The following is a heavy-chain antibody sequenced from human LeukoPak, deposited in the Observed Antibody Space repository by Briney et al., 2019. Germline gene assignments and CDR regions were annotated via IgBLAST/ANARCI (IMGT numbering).Heavy chain of an antibody. J-gene: IGHJ4*02. V-gene: IGHV5-51*01. CDR3: ARESPIAAAAADY. Sequence: GESLKISCKGSGYSFTSYWIGWVRQMPGKGLEWMGIIYPGDSDTRYSPPFQGQVTISADKSISTAYLQWSSLKASDTAMYYCARESPIAAAAADYWGQGTLVTVSS. D-gene: IGHD6-13*01. CDR1: GYSFTSYW. CDR2: IYPGDSDT.